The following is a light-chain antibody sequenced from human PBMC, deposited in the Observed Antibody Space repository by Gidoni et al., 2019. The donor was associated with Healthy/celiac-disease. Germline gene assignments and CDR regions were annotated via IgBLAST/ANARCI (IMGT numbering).Light chain of an antibody. Sequence: DIVLTQSPATLSLSPGERATLSCRASQSVSSYLAWYQQKPGQAPRLLIYDASNRATGIQARFSGSGSGTDFTLTISSLEPEDFAVYYCQQRSNWHTLMYTFGQGTKLEIK. CDR3: QQRSNWHTLMYT. V-gene: IGKV3-11*01. J-gene: IGKJ2*01. CDR1: QSVSSY. CDR2: DAS.